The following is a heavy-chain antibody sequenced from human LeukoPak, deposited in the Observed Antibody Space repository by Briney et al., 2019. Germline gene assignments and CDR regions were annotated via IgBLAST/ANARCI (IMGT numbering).Heavy chain of an antibody. V-gene: IGHV3-23*01. Sequence: GGTLRLSCAASGITFSSYGMSWIRQAPGKGLEWVSSISHTGGSPYYADSVKGRFTVSRDNSENTLYLQMNSLTVDDTAIYYCAKNADRGAYCRGGSCYPYYYYYMDVWGTGTTVTISS. CDR2: ISHTGGSP. J-gene: IGHJ6*03. CDR1: GITFSSYG. CDR3: AKNADRGAYCRGGSCYPYYYYYMDV. D-gene: IGHD2-15*01.